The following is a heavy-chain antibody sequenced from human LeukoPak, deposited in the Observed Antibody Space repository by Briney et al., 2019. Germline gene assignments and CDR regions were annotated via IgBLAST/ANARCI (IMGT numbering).Heavy chain of an antibody. CDR1: GFTFSNYV. CDR2: ISGGGGST. D-gene: IGHD1-1*01. CDR3: AKGLRGTPVDY. Sequence: GGSLRLSCAASGFTFSNYVMSWVRQAPGKGLEWVSAISGGGGSTYYADSVKGRFTISRDNSKNTLYLQMNSLRAEDTAVYYCAKGLRGTPVDYWGQGTLVAVSS. V-gene: IGHV3-23*01. J-gene: IGHJ4*02.